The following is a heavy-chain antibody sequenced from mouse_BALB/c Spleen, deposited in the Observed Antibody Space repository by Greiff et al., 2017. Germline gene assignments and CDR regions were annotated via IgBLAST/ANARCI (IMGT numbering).Heavy chain of an antibody. J-gene: IGHJ4*01. CDR3: AKQPSYYRYDDAMDY. CDR1: GFSLTDYG. CDR2: IWGGGST. Sequence: VQGVESGPGLVAPSQSLSITCTVSGFSLTDYGVSWIRQPPGKGLEWLGVIWGGGSTYYNSALKSRLSISKDNSKSQVFLKMNSLQTDDTAMYYCAKQPSYYRYDDAMDYWGQGTSVTVSS. V-gene: IGHV2-6-5*01. D-gene: IGHD2-14*01.